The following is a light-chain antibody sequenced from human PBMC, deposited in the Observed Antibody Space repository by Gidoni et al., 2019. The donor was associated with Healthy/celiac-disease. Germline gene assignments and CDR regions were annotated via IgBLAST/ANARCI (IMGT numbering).Light chain of an antibody. CDR2: WAS. V-gene: IGKV4-1*01. J-gene: IGKJ2*01. Sequence: DIVMTQSPDSLAVSLGERATINCKSSQCVLYSSNNKNYLAWYQRKPGQPPKLLIYWASTRESGVPDRFSGGGSGTDFTLTISSLQAEDVAVYYCQQYYSTPYTFGQGTKLEIK. CDR3: QQYYSTPYT. CDR1: QCVLYSSNNKNY.